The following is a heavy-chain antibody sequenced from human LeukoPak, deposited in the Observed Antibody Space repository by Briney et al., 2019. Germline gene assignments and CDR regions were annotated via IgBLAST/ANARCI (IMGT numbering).Heavy chain of an antibody. J-gene: IGHJ3*02. CDR3: AKAPPPYCSGGSCFDAFDI. D-gene: IGHD2-15*01. CDR1: GFSFSSYA. CDR2: ISHSGSTT. Sequence: QSGGSLRLSCAASGFSFSSYAISWVRQAPGKGLEWVSAISHSGSTTYYADSVKGRFTISRDNSKNTLYLQMNSLRAEDTAVYYCAKAPPPYCSGGSCFDAFDIGGQGTMVTVSS. V-gene: IGHV3-23*01.